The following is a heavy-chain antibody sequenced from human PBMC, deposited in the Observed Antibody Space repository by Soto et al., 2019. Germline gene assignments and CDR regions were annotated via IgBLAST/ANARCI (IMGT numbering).Heavy chain of an antibody. V-gene: IGHV4-59*01. CDR1: GGSISSYY. D-gene: IGHD2-15*01. CDR3: ARLGYCSGGSCRDVWFDP. CDR2: IYYSGST. J-gene: IGHJ5*02. Sequence: QVQLQESGPGLVKPSETLSLTCTVSGGSISSYYWSWIRQPPGKGLEWIGYIYYSGSTNYNPSLKGRVTIAVDTSKTQFSLKLSSVTAADTAVYYCARLGYCSGGSCRDVWFDPWGQGTLVTVSS.